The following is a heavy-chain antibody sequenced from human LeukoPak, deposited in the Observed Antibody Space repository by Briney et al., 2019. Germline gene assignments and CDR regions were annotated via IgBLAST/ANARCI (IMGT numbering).Heavy chain of an antibody. D-gene: IGHD3-22*01. Sequence: GGSLRLSCAASGFTFSSYWMSWVRQAPGKGLEWVANIKQDGSEKYYVDSVKGRFTISRDNAKNSLYLQMNSLRAEDTAVYYCARDLGGSGSGYYSHWGQGTLVTVSS. V-gene: IGHV3-7*01. CDR2: IKQDGSEK. CDR3: ARDLGGSGSGYYSH. CDR1: GFTFSSYW. J-gene: IGHJ4*02.